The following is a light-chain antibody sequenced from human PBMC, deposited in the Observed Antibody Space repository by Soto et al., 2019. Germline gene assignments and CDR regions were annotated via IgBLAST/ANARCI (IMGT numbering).Light chain of an antibody. Sequence: DIQMTQSPSSLSASVGDRVTITCRASQSISFYLSWYQQKPGKAPNLLIYAASRLQSGVPSRFSGSGSGTEFTLIISSLQPEDFATYYCQQSSSTPRTFGQGTKVEI. CDR2: AAS. J-gene: IGKJ1*01. CDR1: QSISFY. CDR3: QQSSSTPRT. V-gene: IGKV1-39*01.